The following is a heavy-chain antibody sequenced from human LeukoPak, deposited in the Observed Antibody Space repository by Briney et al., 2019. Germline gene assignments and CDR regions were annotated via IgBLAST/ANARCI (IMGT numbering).Heavy chain of an antibody. CDR3: AREFGHCYGDNCFYFFDT. D-gene: IGHD4-23*01. CDR2: INTYKGDT. CDR1: GYTLTNYN. J-gene: IGHJ4*02. Sequence: GASVKVSCKASGYTLTNYNISWVRQATGQGLEWMGWINTYKGDTLYAQKLQGGATMTAHTPTNTAYMELRSLKFDDTAVYYCAREFGHCYGDNCFYFFDTWGQGFRVTVSS. V-gene: IGHV1-18*01.